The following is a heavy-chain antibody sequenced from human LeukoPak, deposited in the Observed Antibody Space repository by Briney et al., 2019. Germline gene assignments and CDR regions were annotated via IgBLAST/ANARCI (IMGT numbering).Heavy chain of an antibody. D-gene: IGHD5-18*01. Sequence: SETLSLTCTVSGYSISSGYYWGWIRQPPGKGLEWIGSGSTYYNPSLKSRVTISVDTSKNQFSLKLSSVTAADTAVYYCASGGYSYRMEGWYFDLWGRGTLVTVSS. CDR1: GYSISSGYY. CDR3: ASGGYSYRMEGWYFDL. J-gene: IGHJ2*01. CDR2: SGST. V-gene: IGHV4-38-2*02.